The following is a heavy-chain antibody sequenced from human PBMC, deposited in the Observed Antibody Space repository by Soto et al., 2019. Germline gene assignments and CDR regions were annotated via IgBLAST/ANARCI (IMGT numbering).Heavy chain of an antibody. J-gene: IGHJ6*02. CDR1: GFPFSVYW. CDR3: ARPGYSNYGPGVDV. Sequence: EVQLVESGGGLVQPGGSLRLSCAASGFPFSVYWMHWVRQAPGKGLVWVSRIDSVGSTTSYADSVKGRFTISRDNAKSTLYLQMNSLRAEDTAVYYCARPGYSNYGPGVDVWGQGTTVTVSS. CDR2: IDSVGSTT. D-gene: IGHD4-4*01. V-gene: IGHV3-74*01.